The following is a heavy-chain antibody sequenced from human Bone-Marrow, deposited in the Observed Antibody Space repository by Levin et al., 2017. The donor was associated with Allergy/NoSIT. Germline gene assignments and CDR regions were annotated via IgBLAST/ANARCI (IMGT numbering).Heavy chain of an antibody. D-gene: IGHD6-6*01. CDR2: ISHKGSWT. CDR1: GFTFIGYA. CDR3: ARISSSSVAFDI. V-gene: IGHV3-21*06. Sequence: GGSLRLSCAASGFTFIGYAMHWVRQAPGKGLEWVSSISHKGSWTYSAGSVRGRFTISRDNANNLLFLQMNSLRAEDTAVYYCARISSSSVAFDIWGQGTVVTVSS. J-gene: IGHJ3*02.